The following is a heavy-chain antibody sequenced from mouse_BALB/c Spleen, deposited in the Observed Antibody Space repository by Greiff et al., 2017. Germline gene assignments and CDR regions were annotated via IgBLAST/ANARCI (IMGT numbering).Heavy chain of an antibody. V-gene: IGHV1-20*02. CDR3: ARALGRYAMDY. CDR1: GYSFTGYF. CDR2: INPYNGDT. Sequence: VQLQQSGPELVKPGASVKISCKASGYSFTGYFMNWVMQSHGKSLEWIGRINPYNGDTFYNQKFKGKATLTVDKSSSTAHMELRSLASEDSAVYYCARALGRYAMDYWGQGTSVTVSS. D-gene: IGHD4-1*01. J-gene: IGHJ4*01.